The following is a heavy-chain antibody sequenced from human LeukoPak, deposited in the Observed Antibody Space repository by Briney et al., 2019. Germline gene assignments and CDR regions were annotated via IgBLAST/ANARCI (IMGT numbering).Heavy chain of an antibody. Sequence: ASVKVSCKASGYTFTSYGISWVRQAPGQGLEWMGWISAYNGNTNYAQKLQGRVTMTTDTSTSTAYMELRSLRSDDTAVYYCARATHGSGWNVFDYWAREPWSPSPQ. D-gene: IGHD6-19*01. CDR1: GYTFTSYG. J-gene: IGHJ4*02. CDR3: ARATHGSGWNVFDY. CDR2: ISAYNGNT. V-gene: IGHV1-18*01.